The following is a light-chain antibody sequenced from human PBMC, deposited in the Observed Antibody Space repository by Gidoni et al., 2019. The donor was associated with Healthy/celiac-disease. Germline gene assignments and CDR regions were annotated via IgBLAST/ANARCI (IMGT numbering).Light chain of an antibody. CDR2: DVS. CDR3: NSYTSSSTVL. Sequence: QSALTQPASVSGSPGQSITISCTGISSDVGGYYYVSWYRQHPGKAPKLMIYDVSNRPSGVSNRFSGSKSANTASLTISGLQAEDEADYYCNSYTSSSTVLFGGGTKLTVL. CDR1: SSDVGGYYY. V-gene: IGLV2-14*03. J-gene: IGLJ2*01.